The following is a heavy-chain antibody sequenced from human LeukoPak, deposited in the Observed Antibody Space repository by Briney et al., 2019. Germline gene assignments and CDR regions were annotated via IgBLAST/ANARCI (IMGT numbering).Heavy chain of an antibody. V-gene: IGHV4-34*01. CDR1: GGSFSGYY. J-gene: IGHJ5*02. CDR2: INHSGST. CDR3: ARGGRSGTFGVVSNWFDP. D-gene: IGHD3-3*01. Sequence: SETLSLTCAVYGGSFSGYYWSWIRQPPGKGLEWIGEINHSGSTNYNPSLKSRVTISVDTSRNQFSLKLSSVTAADTAVYYCARGGRSGTFGVVSNWFDPWGQGTLVTVSS.